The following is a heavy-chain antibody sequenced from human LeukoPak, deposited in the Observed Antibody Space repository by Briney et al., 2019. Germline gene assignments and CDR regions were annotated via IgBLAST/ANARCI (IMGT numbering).Heavy chain of an antibody. CDR1: GFTFSSYW. D-gene: IGHD5-18*01. CDR3: ARERGYSYGFYYFDY. CDR2: IKQDGSEK. Sequence: PGGSLRLSCAASGFTFSSYWMSWVRQAPGEGLEWVANIKQDGSEKYYVDSVKGRFTISRDNAKNSLYLQMNSLRAEDTAVYYCARERGYSYGFYYFDYWGQGTLVTVSS. J-gene: IGHJ4*02. V-gene: IGHV3-7*01.